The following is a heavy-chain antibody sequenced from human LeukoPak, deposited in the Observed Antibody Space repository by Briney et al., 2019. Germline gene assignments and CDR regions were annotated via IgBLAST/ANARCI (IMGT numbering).Heavy chain of an antibody. CDR1: GFTFSSYS. CDR3: ARDYYGSGSHLPHWFDP. V-gene: IGHV3-21*01. J-gene: IGHJ5*01. D-gene: IGHD3-10*01. Sequence: PGGSLRLSCAASGFTFSSYSMNWVRQAPGKGLEWVSSISSSSSYIYYADSVKGRFTISRDNAKNSLYLQMNSLRAEDTAVYYCARDYYGSGSHLPHWFDPWGQGTLVTVSS. CDR2: ISSSSSYI.